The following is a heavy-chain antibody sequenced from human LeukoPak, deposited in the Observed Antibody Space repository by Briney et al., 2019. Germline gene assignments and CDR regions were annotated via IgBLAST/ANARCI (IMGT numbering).Heavy chain of an antibody. CDR2: ISGSGDST. J-gene: IGHJ5*02. V-gene: IGHV3-23*01. CDR1: GFTFSSYA. CDR3: AKDLRYVGSRKDWFDP. Sequence: GGSLRLSCTASGFTFSSYAMGWVRQAPGKGLEWVSAISGSGDSTYYADSVKGRFTISRDNPKNTLYLQMNSLRAEDTAIYYCAKDLRYVGSRKDWFDPWGQGTLVTVSS. D-gene: IGHD3-10*02.